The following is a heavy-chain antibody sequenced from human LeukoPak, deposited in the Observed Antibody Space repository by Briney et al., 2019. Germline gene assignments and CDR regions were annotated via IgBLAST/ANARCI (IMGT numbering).Heavy chain of an antibody. D-gene: IGHD3-10*01. V-gene: IGHV1-69*04. J-gene: IGHJ4*02. CDR1: GGTFSSYA. Sequence: SVKVSCKASGGTFSSYAISWVRQAPGQGLEWMGRIIPILGIANYAQKFRGRVTITADKSTSTAYMELSSLRSEDTAVYYCARGLVLLWFGDHRRSSSNDYWGQGTLVTVSS. CDR2: IIPILGIA. CDR3: ARGLVLLWFGDHRRSSSNDY.